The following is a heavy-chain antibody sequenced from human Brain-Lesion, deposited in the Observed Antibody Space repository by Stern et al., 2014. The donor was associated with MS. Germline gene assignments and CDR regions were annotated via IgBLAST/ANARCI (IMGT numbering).Heavy chain of an antibody. CDR3: AHRHGWLRAFDI. V-gene: IGHV2-5*02. CDR2: IYWDDDK. Sequence: QITLKESGPTLVKPTQTLTLTCTFSGFSFNSTGVGVGWIRQPPGKALEXLAIIYWDDDKRYSPSLQSRLTITKDPSKYQVVLTMTNLDPVDTATYFCAHRHGWLRAFDIWGPGTTVTVSS. D-gene: IGHD5-24*01. CDR1: GFSFNSTGVG. J-gene: IGHJ3*02.